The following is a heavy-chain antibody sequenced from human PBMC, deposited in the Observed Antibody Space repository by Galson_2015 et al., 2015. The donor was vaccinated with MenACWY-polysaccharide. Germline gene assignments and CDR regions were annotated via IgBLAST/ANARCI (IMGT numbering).Heavy chain of an antibody. CDR2: ISPADSQT. D-gene: IGHD4-23*01. CDR3: VRRWELSGVGAKFDF. Sequence: QSGAEVKKPGESLKISCQTFGYIFTNYWIGWVRQMPGKGLEWMAIISPADSQTRYSPSFQGQVTISVDKSINTAYLQWNSVKASGTAIYYCVRRWELSGVGAKFDFWGQGSLVTVSS. V-gene: IGHV5-51*03. J-gene: IGHJ4*02. CDR1: GYIFTNYW.